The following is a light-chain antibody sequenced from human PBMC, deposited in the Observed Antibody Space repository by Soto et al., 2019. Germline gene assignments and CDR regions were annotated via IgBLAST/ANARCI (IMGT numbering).Light chain of an antibody. J-gene: IGKJ2*01. V-gene: IGKV3-11*01. CDR3: QQRSNWPPMYT. CDR2: DAS. Sequence: EIVLTQSPATLSLSPGERATLSCRASQSVSSYLAWYQQQTGQAPRLLIYDASTRATGIPARFSGSGSGTDFTLTISSLEPEDFAVYYCQQRSNWPPMYTFGQGTKLEIK. CDR1: QSVSSY.